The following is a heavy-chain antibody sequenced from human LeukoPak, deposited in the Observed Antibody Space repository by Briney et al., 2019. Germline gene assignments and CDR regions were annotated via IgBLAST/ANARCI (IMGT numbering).Heavy chain of an antibody. Sequence: SETLSLTCTVSGGSISSSSYYWGWIRQPPGKGLEWIGSIYYSGSTYYNPSLKSRVTISVDTSKNQFSLKLSSVTAADTAVYYCAREAYLGTHPFDPWGQGTLVTVSS. D-gene: IGHD7-27*01. J-gene: IGHJ5*02. CDR2: IYYSGST. V-gene: IGHV4-39*07. CDR1: GGSISSSSYY. CDR3: AREAYLGTHPFDP.